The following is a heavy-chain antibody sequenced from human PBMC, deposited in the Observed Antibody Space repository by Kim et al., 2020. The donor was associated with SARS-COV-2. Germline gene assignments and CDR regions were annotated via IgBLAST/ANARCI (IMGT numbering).Heavy chain of an antibody. D-gene: IGHD4-17*01. Sequence: SLKSRVTISVDTSKNQFSLKVRAVPAADTAVYYCARVPTVTTPVTYYFDYWGQGALVTVSS. V-gene: IGHV4-39*07. J-gene: IGHJ4*02. CDR3: ARVPTVTTPVTYYFDY.